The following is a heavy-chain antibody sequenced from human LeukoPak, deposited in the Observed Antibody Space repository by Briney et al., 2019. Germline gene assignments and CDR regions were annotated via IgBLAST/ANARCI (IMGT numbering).Heavy chain of an antibody. Sequence: PGGSLTLSCVASGFTFSTSALTWVRQAPGKGLEWVSTISGSVDGTYYADSVKGRFTISRDNSKNTLYLQMNSLRVEDTAIYYCAKKRIVPAANDRFDPWGQGTLVTVSS. V-gene: IGHV3-23*01. J-gene: IGHJ5*02. CDR3: AKKRIVPAANDRFDP. D-gene: IGHD2-2*01. CDR1: GFTFSTSA. CDR2: ISGSVDGT.